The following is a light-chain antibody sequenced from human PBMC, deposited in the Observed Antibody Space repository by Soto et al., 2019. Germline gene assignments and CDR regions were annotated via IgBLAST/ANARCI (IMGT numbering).Light chain of an antibody. V-gene: IGKV1-5*01. CDR1: QSLSSW. J-gene: IGKJ1*01. CDR2: DAS. CDR3: QQPFGWT. Sequence: DIQMTQSPSTLSASVGDRVTITCRARQSLSSWLAWYQQKPGEAPKLLIYDASSLESGDPSRFSGSGPGTEFPLTFSRLQPDDFATYYGQQPFGWTVGQRTKVEIK.